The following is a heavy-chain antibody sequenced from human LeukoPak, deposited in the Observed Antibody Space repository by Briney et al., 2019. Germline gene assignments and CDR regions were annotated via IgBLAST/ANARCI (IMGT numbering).Heavy chain of an antibody. CDR1: GGSISSYY. CDR2: IYTSGST. CDR3: ARVESGYSFRHYYYYMDV. V-gene: IGHV4-4*07. J-gene: IGHJ6*03. Sequence: SETLSLTCTVSGGSISSYYWSWIRQPAGKGLEWIGRIYTSGSTNYNPSLKSRVTMSVDTSKNQCSLKLSSVTAAGSAVYYCARVESGYSFRHYYYYMDVWGKGATVTVSS. D-gene: IGHD3-3*01.